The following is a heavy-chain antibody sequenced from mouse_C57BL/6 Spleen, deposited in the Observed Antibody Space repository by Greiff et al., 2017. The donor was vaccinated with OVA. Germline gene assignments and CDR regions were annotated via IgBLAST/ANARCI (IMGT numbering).Heavy chain of an antibody. CDR2: ISSGSSTI. D-gene: IGHD1-1*01. Sequence: EVQLQESGGGLVKPGGSLKLSCAASGFTFSDYGMHWVRQAPEKGLEWVAYISSGSSTIYYADTVKGRFTISRDNAKNTLFLQMTSLRSEDTAMYYCARSYSYYFDYWGQGTTLTVSS. V-gene: IGHV5-17*01. CDR3: ARSYSYYFDY. CDR1: GFTFSDYG. J-gene: IGHJ2*01.